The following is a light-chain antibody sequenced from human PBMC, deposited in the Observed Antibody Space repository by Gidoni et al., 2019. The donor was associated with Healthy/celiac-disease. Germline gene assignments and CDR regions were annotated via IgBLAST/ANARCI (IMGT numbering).Light chain of an antibody. V-gene: IGLV1-36*01. J-gene: IGLJ3*02. CDR1: RSNIGNNA. CDR2: YDD. Sequence: QSVLTQPPSVFEAPRQRVTISCSGSRSNIGNNAVNWYQQLPGKAPKLLIYYDDLLPSGVSDRFSGSKSGTSASLAISGLQSEDEADYYCAAWDDSLNGWVFGGGTKLTVL. CDR3: AAWDDSLNGWV.